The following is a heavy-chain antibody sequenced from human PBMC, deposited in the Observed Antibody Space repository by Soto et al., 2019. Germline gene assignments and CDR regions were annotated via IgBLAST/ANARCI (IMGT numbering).Heavy chain of an antibody. Sequence: GGSLRLSCAASGFTFSSYNMNWVRQAPGQGLEWVSYISTSSETIYYAGSVKGRFTISRDNARDSLYLQMNSLRDEDTAVYYCARGGYSTMDVWGQGTTVTVSS. CDR3: ARGGYSTMDV. D-gene: IGHD2-15*01. CDR1: GFTFSSYN. V-gene: IGHV3-48*02. J-gene: IGHJ6*02. CDR2: ISTSSETI.